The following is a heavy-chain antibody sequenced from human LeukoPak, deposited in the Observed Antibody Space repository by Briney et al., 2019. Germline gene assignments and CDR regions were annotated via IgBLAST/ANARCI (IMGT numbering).Heavy chain of an antibody. J-gene: IGHJ4*02. CDR1: GFTVSSNY. CDR2: IYSGGST. D-gene: IGHD3-3*01. V-gene: IGHV3-66*01. CDR3: AKADDFWSGYDGDY. Sequence: GGSLRLSCAASGFTVSSNYMSWVRQAPGKGLEWVSVIYSGGSTYYADSVKGRFTISRDNSKNTLYLQMNSLRAEDTAVYYCAKADDFWSGYDGDYWGQGTLVTVSS.